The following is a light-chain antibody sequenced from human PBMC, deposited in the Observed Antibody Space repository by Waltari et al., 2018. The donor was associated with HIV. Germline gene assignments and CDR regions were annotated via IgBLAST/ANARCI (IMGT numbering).Light chain of an antibody. V-gene: IGLV2-14*01. J-gene: IGLJ6*01. CDR2: GNS. Sequence: QSALPPPASVSGSPGQSITISCIGTNIHISWLTFVSWYQHVPVKAPQLIIYGNSIRSPTVSHRFSSSHSGRTASLTISGLQAADEAVYYCSAYVGTLTPAFGGGTQVTVL. CDR1: NIHISWLTF. CDR3: SAYVGTLTPA.